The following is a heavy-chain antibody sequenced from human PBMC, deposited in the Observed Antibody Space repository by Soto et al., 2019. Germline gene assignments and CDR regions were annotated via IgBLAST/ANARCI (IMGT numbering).Heavy chain of an antibody. Sequence: GGSLRLSCAASGFTFSSYGMHWVRQAPGKGLEWVAVISYDGSNKYYADSVKGRFTISRDSSKNTLYLQMNSLRAEDTAVYYGAEAGGRSDIVVVPAASPDYWGQGSLFTVAS. CDR1: GFTFSSYG. CDR3: AEAGGRSDIVVVPAASPDY. CDR2: ISYDGSNK. D-gene: IGHD2-2*01. J-gene: IGHJ4*02. V-gene: IGHV3-30*18.